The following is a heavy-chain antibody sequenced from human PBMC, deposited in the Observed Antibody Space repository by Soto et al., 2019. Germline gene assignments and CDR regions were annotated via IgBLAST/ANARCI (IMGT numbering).Heavy chain of an antibody. J-gene: IGHJ4*02. CDR1: GFTFRSYE. V-gene: IGHV3-48*03. CDR3: ATSLSGYYYNY. Sequence: GGSLRLSCAASGFTFRSYEMHWVRQPPGKGLQWISYISADGSGIYYADSVKGRFSISRDNAQNSLYLQMNSLRADDTAVYYCATSLSGYYYNYWGQGTLVTVSS. D-gene: IGHD3-22*01. CDR2: ISADGSGI.